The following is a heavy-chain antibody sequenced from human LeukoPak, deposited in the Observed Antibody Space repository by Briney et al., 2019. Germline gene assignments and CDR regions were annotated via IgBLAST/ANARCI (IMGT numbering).Heavy chain of an antibody. CDR1: GYTFTSYA. D-gene: IGHD2-15*01. CDR3: AIWYCSGGRCYSNARTFDY. CDR2: INTNTGNP. Sequence: ASVKVSCKASGYTFTSYAMNWVREAPGQELEWMGWINTNTGNPTYAQGLTGRFVFSLDTSVSTAYLQISSLKAEDTAVYYCAIWYCSGGRCYSNARTFDYWGQGTRVSVSS. J-gene: IGHJ4*02. V-gene: IGHV7-4-1*02.